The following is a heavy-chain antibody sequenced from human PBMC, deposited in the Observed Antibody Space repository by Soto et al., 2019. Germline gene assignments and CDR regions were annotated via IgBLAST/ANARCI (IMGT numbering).Heavy chain of an antibody. J-gene: IGHJ4*02. CDR2: ISGSGHAT. D-gene: IGHD3-22*01. CDR3: AKGRYFDSSGGCANY. CDR1: GFMFDNYA. Sequence: EVRLLESGGGSVPPGASARLSCLTSGFMFDNYAMSWVRQSPARGLEWVAAISGSGHATYYIQSVRGRFTISRDKSKKTVFLQMNNLRTEDTAIYYCAKGRYFDSSGGCANYWGLGTLVTVSS. V-gene: IGHV3-23*01.